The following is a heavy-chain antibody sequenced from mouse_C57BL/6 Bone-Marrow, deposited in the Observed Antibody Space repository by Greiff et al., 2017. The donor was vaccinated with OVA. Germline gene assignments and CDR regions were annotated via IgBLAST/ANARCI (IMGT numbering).Heavy chain of an antibody. V-gene: IGHV1-72*01. D-gene: IGHD2-4*01. Sequence: QVQLKQPGAELVKPGASVKLSCKASGYTFTSYWMHWVKQRPGRGLEWIGRIDPNSGGTKYNEKFKSKATLTVDKPSSTAYMQLSSLTSEDSAGYYCARLGIYYDYDEAMDYWGQGTSVTVSS. CDR1: GYTFTSYW. J-gene: IGHJ4*01. CDR2: IDPNSGGT. CDR3: ARLGIYYDYDEAMDY.